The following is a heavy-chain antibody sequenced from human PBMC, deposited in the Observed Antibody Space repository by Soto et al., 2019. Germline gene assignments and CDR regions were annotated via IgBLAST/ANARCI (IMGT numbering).Heavy chain of an antibody. CDR2: ISGSGGST. J-gene: IGHJ4*02. CDR3: AKDLGTIVVVVAATLGYFDY. V-gene: IGHV3-23*01. D-gene: IGHD2-15*01. CDR1: GFTFSSYA. Sequence: GGSLRLSCAASGFTFSSYAMSWVRQAPGKGLEWVSAISGSGGSTYYADSVKGRFTISRDNSKNTLYLQMNSLRAEDTAVYYCAKDLGTIVVVVAATLGYFDYWGQGTLVTVSS.